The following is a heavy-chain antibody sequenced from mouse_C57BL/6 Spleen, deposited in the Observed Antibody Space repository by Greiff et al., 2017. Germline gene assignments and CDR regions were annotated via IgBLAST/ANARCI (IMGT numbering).Heavy chain of an antibody. V-gene: IGHV1-61*01. CDR3: ARGPYSNSYYAMDY. CDR2: IYPSDSET. Sequence: QVQLKQPGAELVRPGSSVKLSCKASGYTFTSYWMDWVKQRPGQGLEWIGNIYPSDSETHYNQKFKDKATLTVDKSSSTAYMQLSSLTSEDSAVYYCARGPYSNSYYAMDYWGQGTSVTVSS. CDR1: GYTFTSYW. D-gene: IGHD2-5*01. J-gene: IGHJ4*01.